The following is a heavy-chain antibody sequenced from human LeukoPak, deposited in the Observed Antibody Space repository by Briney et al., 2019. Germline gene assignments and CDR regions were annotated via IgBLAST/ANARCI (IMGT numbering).Heavy chain of an antibody. CDR1: GFMFSNYG. Sequence: GGSLRLSCAASGFMFSNYGMHWVRQAPGKGLEWVAVIWYDGSNEYYADSVEGRFTISRDNSKNTLYLQMNSLRPEDTAVYYCARALPDYYDGSGYYDYWGQGALVTVSS. J-gene: IGHJ4*02. CDR3: ARALPDYYDGSGYYDY. D-gene: IGHD3-22*01. CDR2: IWYDGSNE. V-gene: IGHV3-33*01.